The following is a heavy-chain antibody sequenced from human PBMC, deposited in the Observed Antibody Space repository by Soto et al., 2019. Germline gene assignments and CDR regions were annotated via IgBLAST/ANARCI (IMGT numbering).Heavy chain of an antibody. Sequence: SVKVSCKASGGTFSSYTISWVRQAPGQGLEWMGRIIPILGIANYAQKFQGRVTITADKSTSTAYMELSSLRSEDTAVYYCARAEHGYSGYDSRVWRYWGQGTLVTVSS. CDR2: IIPILGIA. D-gene: IGHD5-12*01. V-gene: IGHV1-69*02. CDR3: ARAEHGYSGYDSRVWRY. J-gene: IGHJ4*02. CDR1: GGTFSSYT.